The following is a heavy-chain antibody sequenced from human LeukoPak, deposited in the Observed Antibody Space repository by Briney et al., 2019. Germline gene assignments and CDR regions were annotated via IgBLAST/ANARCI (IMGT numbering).Heavy chain of an antibody. D-gene: IGHD5-24*01. CDR1: GFTVSSNY. Sequence: GGSLRLSCAASGFTVSSNYMSWVRQAPGKGLEWVSVIYSGGSTYYADSVKGRFTISRDNSKNTLYLLMNSLRAEDTAVYYCARAPRDGYNSDYFDYWGQGTLVTVSS. CDR3: ARAPRDGYNSDYFDY. CDR2: IYSGGST. V-gene: IGHV3-66*02. J-gene: IGHJ4*02.